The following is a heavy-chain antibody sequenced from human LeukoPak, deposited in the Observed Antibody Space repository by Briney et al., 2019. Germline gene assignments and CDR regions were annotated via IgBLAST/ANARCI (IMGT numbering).Heavy chain of an antibody. J-gene: IGHJ4*02. Sequence: PGGSLRLSCAASGFTFSSYSMNWVRQAPGKGLEWVSSISSSSSYIYYADSVKGRFTISRDNAKNSLYLQMNSLRAEDTAVYYCARDRDGRDVRAAACAYWGQGTLVTVSS. CDR2: ISSSSSYI. D-gene: IGHD6-13*01. CDR1: GFTFSSYS. CDR3: ARDRDGRDVRAAACAY. V-gene: IGHV3-21*01.